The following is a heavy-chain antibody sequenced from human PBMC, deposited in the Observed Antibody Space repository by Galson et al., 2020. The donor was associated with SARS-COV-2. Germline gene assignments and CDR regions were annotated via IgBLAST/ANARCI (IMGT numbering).Heavy chain of an antibody. Sequence: GGSLRLSCAASGFTFSSYWMSWVRQAPGKGPEWVANIKQDGSEKYYVDSVKGRFTISRDNAKNSLYLQMNSLRAEDTAVYYCARDLDYYDSSGYDYWGQGTLVTVSS. D-gene: IGHD3-22*01. CDR1: GFTFSSYW. J-gene: IGHJ4*02. CDR3: ARDLDYYDSSGYDY. V-gene: IGHV3-7*03. CDR2: IKQDGSEK.